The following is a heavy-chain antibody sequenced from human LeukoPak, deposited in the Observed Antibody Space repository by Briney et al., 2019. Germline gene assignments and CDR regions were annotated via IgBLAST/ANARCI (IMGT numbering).Heavy chain of an antibody. CDR1: GFTFSNYW. J-gene: IGHJ5*02. D-gene: IGHD2-21*02. CDR2: INGDGSDT. CDR3: ARDQLSYCDGDCP. Sequence: GGSRRLSCAASGFTFSNYWMHWVRQVPGKGPEWVSHINGDGSDTGYADSVKGRFTISRDNRKNTVYLQMNSPRAEDTAVYYCARDQLSYCDGDCPWGQGTLVTVSS. V-gene: IGHV3-74*01.